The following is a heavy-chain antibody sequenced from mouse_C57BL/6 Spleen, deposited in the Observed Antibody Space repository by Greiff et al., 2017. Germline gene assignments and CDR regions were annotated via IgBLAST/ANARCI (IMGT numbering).Heavy chain of an antibody. J-gene: IGHJ3*01. CDR3: ARGENYSNSFAY. CDR1: GYTFTTYP. Sequence: QVQLQQSGAELVKPGASVKMSCKASGYTFTTYPIEWMKQNHGKSLEWIGNFHPYNDDTKYNEKFKGKSTLTVEKSSSTVYLVLSRLTSADSAVYYCARGENYSNSFAYWGQGTLVTVSA. V-gene: IGHV1-47*01. D-gene: IGHD2-5*01. CDR2: FHPYNDDT.